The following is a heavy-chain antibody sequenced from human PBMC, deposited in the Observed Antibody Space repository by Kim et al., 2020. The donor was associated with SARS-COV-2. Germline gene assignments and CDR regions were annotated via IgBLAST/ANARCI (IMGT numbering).Heavy chain of an antibody. J-gene: IGHJ4*02. Sequence: QKFQGRVTITADESTSTAYMELSSLGSEDTAVYYCARAPGSSSGWYGVDYWGQGTLVTVSS. D-gene: IGHD6-19*01. CDR3: ARAPGSSSGWYGVDY. V-gene: IGHV1-69*01.